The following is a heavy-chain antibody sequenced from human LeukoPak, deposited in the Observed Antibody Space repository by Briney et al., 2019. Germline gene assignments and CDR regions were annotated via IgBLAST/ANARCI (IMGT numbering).Heavy chain of an antibody. CDR2: IYYSGST. V-gene: IGHV4-39*01. Sequence: PSETLSLTCTVSGGSISSSSYYWGWIRQPPGKGLEWIGSIYYSGSTYYNPSLKSRVTISVDTSKNQFSLKLSSVTAADTAVYYCARGIYDILTGSHFDYWGQGTLVTVSS. D-gene: IGHD3-9*01. CDR1: GGSISSSSYY. CDR3: ARGIYDILTGSHFDY. J-gene: IGHJ4*02.